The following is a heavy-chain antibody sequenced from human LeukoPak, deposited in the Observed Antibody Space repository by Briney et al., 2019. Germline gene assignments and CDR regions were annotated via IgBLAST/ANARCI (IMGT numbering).Heavy chain of an antibody. V-gene: IGHV3-23*01. Sequence: PGGSLRLSCAASGFTFSSYAMSWVRQAPGKGLEWVSAISGSGGSTYYADSVKGRFTISRDNSKNTLYLQMNSLRVEDTAVYYCAREGRVYCGGDCYADYWGQGTLVTVSS. J-gene: IGHJ4*02. CDR3: AREGRVYCGGDCYADY. CDR1: GFTFSSYA. CDR2: ISGSGGST. D-gene: IGHD2-21*02.